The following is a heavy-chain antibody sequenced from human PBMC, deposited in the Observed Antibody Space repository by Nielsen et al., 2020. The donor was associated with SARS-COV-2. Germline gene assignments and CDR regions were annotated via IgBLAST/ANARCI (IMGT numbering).Heavy chain of an antibody. CDR1: GFTFDDYA. D-gene: IGHD6-13*01. CDR2: ISWNSGSI. J-gene: IGHJ1*01. CDR3: AKDSSSWYVQH. Sequence: GGSLRLSCAASGFTFDDYAMHWVRQAPGKGLEWVSGISWNSGSIGYADSVKDRFTISRDNAKNSLYLQMNSLRAEDTALYYCAKDSSSWYVQHWGQGTLVTVSS. V-gene: IGHV3-9*01.